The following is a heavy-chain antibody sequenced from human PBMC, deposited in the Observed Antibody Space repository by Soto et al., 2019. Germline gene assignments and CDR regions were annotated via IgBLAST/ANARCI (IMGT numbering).Heavy chain of an antibody. CDR3: VRTAREGAVAPHWFDR. CDR1: GASIRSTDYY. CDR2: VYYTGST. Sequence: PSETLSLTCTVSGASIRSTDYYWSWIRQAPGKGLEWIGYVYYTGSTYYNPSLMSRLTISVDTSKNQFSLKLTSVTAAETAVYYCVRTAREGAVAPHWFDRWGHATQVTVSP. J-gene: IGHJ5*02. D-gene: IGHD2-21*02. V-gene: IGHV4-30-4*01.